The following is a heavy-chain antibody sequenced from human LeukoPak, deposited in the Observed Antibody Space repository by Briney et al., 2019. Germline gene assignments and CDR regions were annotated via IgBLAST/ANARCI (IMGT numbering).Heavy chain of an antibody. CDR1: GCTFTGYY. Sequence: GASVKVSCKASGCTFTGYYMHWVRQAPGQGLEWMRWINPNSGGTNYAQKFQGRVTMTRDTSISTAYMELSRLRSDDTAVYYCARGIVEYQLLFTTNWFDPWGQGTLVTVSS. CDR2: INPNSGGT. V-gene: IGHV1-2*02. J-gene: IGHJ5*02. CDR3: ARGIVEYQLLFTTNWFDP. D-gene: IGHD2-2*01.